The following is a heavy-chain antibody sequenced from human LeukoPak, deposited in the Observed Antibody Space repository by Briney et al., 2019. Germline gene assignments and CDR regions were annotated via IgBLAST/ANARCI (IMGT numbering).Heavy chain of an antibody. J-gene: IGHJ3*02. V-gene: IGHV3-49*03. CDR2: IRNKAYGGTT. D-gene: IGHD2-21*02. CDR3: TRCGGDCYSGFSDAFDI. CDR1: GFTFGDYA. Sequence: GGSLRLSCTASGFTFGDYAMSWFRQAPGKGLEWVGFIRNKAYGGTTEYAASVKGRFTISRDDSKSIAYLQMNSLKTEDTAVYYCTRCGGDCYSGFSDAFDIWGQGTMVTVSS.